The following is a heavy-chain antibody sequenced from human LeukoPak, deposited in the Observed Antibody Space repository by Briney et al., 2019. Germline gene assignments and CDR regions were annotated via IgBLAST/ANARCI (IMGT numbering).Heavy chain of an antibody. Sequence: GGSLRLSCAASGFTVSSNYMSWVRQAPGKGLEWVSVIYSGGSTYYADSVEGRFTISRDNSRNTLYLQMNSLRAEDTAVYYCAKDPRGTTVTTLDCWGQGTLVTVSS. CDR3: AKDPRGTTVTTLDC. V-gene: IGHV3-53*01. J-gene: IGHJ4*02. CDR2: IYSGGST. D-gene: IGHD4-17*01. CDR1: GFTVSSNY.